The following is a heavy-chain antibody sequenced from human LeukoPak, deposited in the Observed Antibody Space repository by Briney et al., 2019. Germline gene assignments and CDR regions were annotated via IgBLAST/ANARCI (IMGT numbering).Heavy chain of an antibody. CDR3: AKGAAAGLVDWFDP. J-gene: IGHJ5*02. D-gene: IGHD6-25*01. V-gene: IGHV3-23*01. CDR2: ITGDGAT. Sequence: GGSLRLSCAVSGFTFTNFAMMWVRQAPGKGLQSVASITGDGATYYADSVRGRFMLSRDTSKNTLYLQMNSLTAEDTALYYCAKGAAAGLVDWFDPWGQGTLATVSS. CDR1: GFTFTNFA.